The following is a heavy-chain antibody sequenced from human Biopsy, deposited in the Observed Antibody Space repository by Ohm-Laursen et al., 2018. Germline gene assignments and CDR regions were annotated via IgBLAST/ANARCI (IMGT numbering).Heavy chain of an antibody. D-gene: IGHD2/OR15-2a*01. CDR1: GCSISSDY. Sequence: TLSPTCTVSGCSISSDYWSWIRQTPGKGLEWIGYIYYSGSTNYNPSLKSRVTISVDTSKNQFSLRLNSVTAADTAVYYCARATNSTGWPYYYFYGMDVWGQGTTVTVSS. CDR2: IYYSGST. CDR3: ARATNSTGWPYYYFYGMDV. J-gene: IGHJ6*02. V-gene: IGHV4-59*01.